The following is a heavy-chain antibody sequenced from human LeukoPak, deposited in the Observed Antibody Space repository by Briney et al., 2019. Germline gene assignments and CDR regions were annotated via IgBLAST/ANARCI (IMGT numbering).Heavy chain of an antibody. CDR3: ARVQRWLQIDY. CDR1: GYTFTGYY. Sequence: ASVKVSCKASGYTFTGYYMHWVRQAPGQGLEWMGIINPSGGSTSYAQKFQGRVTMTRDTSTSTVYMELRSLRSDDTAVYYCARVQRWLQIDYWGQGTLVTVSS. V-gene: IGHV1-46*01. J-gene: IGHJ4*02. D-gene: IGHD5-24*01. CDR2: INPSGGST.